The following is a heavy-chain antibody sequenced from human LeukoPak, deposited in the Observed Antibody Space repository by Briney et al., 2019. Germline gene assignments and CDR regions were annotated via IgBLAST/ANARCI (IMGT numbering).Heavy chain of an antibody. CDR2: IKEDGSEK. Sequence: PGGPLRLSCAASGFTCSRYWMSWVRQAPGKGLEWVANIKEDGSEKYYVESVKGRCTISRDNAKKSLYLQMNSLRAEDTAVYYCASRMRDWNDGLDYWGQGTLVTVSS. V-gene: IGHV3-7*01. CDR3: ASRMRDWNDGLDY. J-gene: IGHJ4*02. D-gene: IGHD1-1*01. CDR1: GFTCSRYW.